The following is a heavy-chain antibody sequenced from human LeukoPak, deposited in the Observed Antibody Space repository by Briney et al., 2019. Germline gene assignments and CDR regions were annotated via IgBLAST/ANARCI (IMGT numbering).Heavy chain of an antibody. CDR1: GRSISSGSYY. D-gene: IGHD3-3*01. Sequence: SQTLSLTCTVSGRSISSGSYYWSWIRQPAGKGLEWIGRIYTSGSTNYNPSLKSRVTISVDTSKNQFSLKLSSVTAADTAVYYCAGYDFWSALDYWGQGTLVTVSS. J-gene: IGHJ4*02. V-gene: IGHV4-61*02. CDR2: IYTSGST. CDR3: AGYDFWSALDY.